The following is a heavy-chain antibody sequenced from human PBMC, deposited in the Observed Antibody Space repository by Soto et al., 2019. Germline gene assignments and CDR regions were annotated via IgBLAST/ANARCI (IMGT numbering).Heavy chain of an antibody. D-gene: IGHD5-18*01. J-gene: IGHJ5*02. CDR2: INPSGGST. CDR1: GYTFTSYY. V-gene: IGHV1-46*01. Sequence: QVQLVQSGAEVKKPGASVKVSCKASGYTFTSYYMHWVRQAPGQGLEWMGIINPSGGSTSYAQKFQGRVTMTRDTSTSTVYMELSSLRSEDTAVYYCARDTAMVFVSSSFDPWGQGTLVTVSS. CDR3: ARDTAMVFVSSSFDP.